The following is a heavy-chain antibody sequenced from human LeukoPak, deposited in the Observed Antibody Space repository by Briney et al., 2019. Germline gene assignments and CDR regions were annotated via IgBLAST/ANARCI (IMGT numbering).Heavy chain of an antibody. CDR3: AKETSGYDLEGAFDY. CDR1: GFTFSSYT. J-gene: IGHJ4*02. V-gene: IGHV3-23*01. Sequence: GGSLRLSCAASGFTFSSYTMSWVRQAPGKGLEWVSAISGSGGSTYYADSVKGRFTISRDNSKNTLYLQMNSLRAEDTAVYYCAKETSGYDLEGAFDYWGQGTLVTVSS. D-gene: IGHD5-12*01. CDR2: ISGSGGST.